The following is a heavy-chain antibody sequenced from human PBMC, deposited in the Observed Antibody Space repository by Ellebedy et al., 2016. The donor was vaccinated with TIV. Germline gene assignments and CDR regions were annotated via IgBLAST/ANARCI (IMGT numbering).Heavy chain of an antibody. CDR1: GYTFTSYA. CDR3: ARDEDLQGSWFDP. D-gene: IGHD3-10*01. J-gene: IGHJ5*02. V-gene: IGHV1-3*01. Sequence: ASVKVSCXASGYTFTSYAMHWVRQAPGQRLEWMGWINAGNGNTKYSQKFQGRVTITRDTSASTAYMELSSLRSEDTAVYYCARDEDLQGSWFDPWGQGTLVTVSS. CDR2: INAGNGNT.